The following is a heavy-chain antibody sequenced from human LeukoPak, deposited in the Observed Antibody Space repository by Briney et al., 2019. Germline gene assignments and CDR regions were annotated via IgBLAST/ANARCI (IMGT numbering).Heavy chain of an antibody. CDR2: ISYDGSNK. V-gene: IGHV3-30*18. D-gene: IGHD3-22*01. Sequence: GSLRLSCAASGFTFSSYGMHWVRQAPGKGLEWVAVISYDGSNKYYADSVKGRFTISRDNSKNTLYLQMNSLRAEDTAVYYCAKLSGWYYDSSGFDYWGQGTLVTVSS. J-gene: IGHJ4*02. CDR1: GFTFSSYG. CDR3: AKLSGWYYDSSGFDY.